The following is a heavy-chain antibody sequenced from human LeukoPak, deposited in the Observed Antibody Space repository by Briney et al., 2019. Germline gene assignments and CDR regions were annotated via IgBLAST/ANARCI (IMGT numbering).Heavy chain of an antibody. V-gene: IGHV4-4*07. Sequence: SETLSPTCTVSGGSISSYFWSWIRQPAGKGLEWIGRIYSSGSTTYNPSLKSRVTMSVDTSKNQFSLKMSSVTAADTAVYYCARGIATAPERAFDMWGQGTMVTVSS. CDR2: IYSSGST. CDR1: GGSISSYF. CDR3: ARGIATAPERAFDM. J-gene: IGHJ3*02. D-gene: IGHD6-13*01.